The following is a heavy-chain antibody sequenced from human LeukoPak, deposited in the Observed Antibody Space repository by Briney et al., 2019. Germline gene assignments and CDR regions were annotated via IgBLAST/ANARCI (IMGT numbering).Heavy chain of an antibody. J-gene: IGHJ6*03. CDR1: GYTFTSYD. Sequence: ASVKVSCKASGYTFTSYDINWVRQATGHGLEWMGWMNPNSGNTGYAQKFQGRVTMTRNTSISTAYMELSSLRSEDTAVYYCAREGRLGNYMDVWGKGTTVTVSS. V-gene: IGHV1-8*01. CDR3: AREGRLGNYMDV. CDR2: MNPNSGNT. D-gene: IGHD3-10*01.